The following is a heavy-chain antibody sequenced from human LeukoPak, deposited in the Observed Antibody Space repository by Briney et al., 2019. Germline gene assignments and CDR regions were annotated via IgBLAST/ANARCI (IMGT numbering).Heavy chain of an antibody. CDR1: GYTLTELS. CDR2: FDPEDGET. J-gene: IGHJ3*02. V-gene: IGHV1-24*01. D-gene: IGHD6-13*01. Sequence: ASVKVSFKVSGYTLTELSMHWVRQAPGKGLEWMGGFDPEDGETIYAQKFQGRVTMTEDTSTDTAYMELSSLRSEDTAVYYCATGIIIAAAAYGAFDIWGQGTMVTVSS. CDR3: ATGIIIAAAAYGAFDI.